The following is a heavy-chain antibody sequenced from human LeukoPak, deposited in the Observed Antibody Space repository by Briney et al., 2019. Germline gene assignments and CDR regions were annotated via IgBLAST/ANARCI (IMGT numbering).Heavy chain of an antibody. Sequence: ASVKVSCKASGYTFTSYGISWVRQAPGQGLEWMGWISAYNGNTNYAQKLQGRVTMTTDTSTSTAYMELRSLRSDDTAVYYCARGEGATKYSSVFDYWGQGTLVTVSS. V-gene: IGHV1-18*01. J-gene: IGHJ4*02. CDR3: ARGEGATKYSSVFDY. CDR2: ISAYNGNT. D-gene: IGHD1-26*01. CDR1: GYTFTSYG.